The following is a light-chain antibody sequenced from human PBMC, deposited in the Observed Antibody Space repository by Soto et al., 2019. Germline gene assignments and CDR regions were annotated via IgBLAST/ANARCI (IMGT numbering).Light chain of an antibody. CDR3: QQYNNWPRRT. CDR1: QSVSSN. J-gene: IGKJ1*01. CDR2: GAS. V-gene: IGKV3-15*01. Sequence: VMTQSPATLSVSPGERATLSCRASQSVSSNLAWYQQKPGQAPRLLIYGASTRATGIPARFSGSGSGTEFTLTISSLQSEDFAVYYCQQYNNWPRRTFGQGTKVEIK.